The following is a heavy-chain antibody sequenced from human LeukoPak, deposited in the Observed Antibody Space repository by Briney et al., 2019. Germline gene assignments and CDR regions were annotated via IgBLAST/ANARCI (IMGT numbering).Heavy chain of an antibody. CDR2: IKQDGSEK. Sequence: GGSLRLSCAASGFTFSSYWMSWVRQAPGKGLEWVANIKQDGSEKYYVDSVKGRFTISRDNAKNSLYLQMNSLRAADTAVYYCARDGSYYYMDVWGKGTTVTVSS. J-gene: IGHJ6*03. CDR3: ARDGSYYYMDV. V-gene: IGHV3-7*01. D-gene: IGHD3-10*01. CDR1: GFTFSSYW.